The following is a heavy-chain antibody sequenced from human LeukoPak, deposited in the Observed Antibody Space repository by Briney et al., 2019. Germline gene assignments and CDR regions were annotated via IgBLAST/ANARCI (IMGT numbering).Heavy chain of an antibody. CDR2: IYYSGST. J-gene: IGHJ3*02. CDR1: GGSISSYY. V-gene: IGHV4-59*01. D-gene: IGHD2-21*02. Sequence: SETLSLTCTVSGGSISSYYWSWIRQPPGKGLEWIGYIYYSGSTNYNPSLKSRVTISVDTSKNQFSLKLSSVTAADTAVYYCAREYCGGDCYSDDAFDIWGQGTMVTVSS. CDR3: AREYCGGDCYSDDAFDI.